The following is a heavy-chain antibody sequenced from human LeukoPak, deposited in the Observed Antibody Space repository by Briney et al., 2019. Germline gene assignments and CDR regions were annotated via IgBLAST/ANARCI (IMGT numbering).Heavy chain of an antibody. V-gene: IGHV4-30-4*01. D-gene: IGHD3-10*01. J-gene: IGHJ3*02. Sequence: SETLSLTCTVSGGSISSGDYYWSWIRQPPGKGLEWIGYIYYSGSTYYNPSLKSQVTISVDTSKNQFSLKLSSVTAADTAVYYCARHEGLTYYGSGSYFLGAFDIWGQGTMVTVSS. CDR3: ARHEGLTYYGSGSYFLGAFDI. CDR1: GGSISSGDYY. CDR2: IYYSGST.